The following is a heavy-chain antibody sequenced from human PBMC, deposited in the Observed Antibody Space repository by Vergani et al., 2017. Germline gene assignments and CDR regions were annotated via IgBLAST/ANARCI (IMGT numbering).Heavy chain of an antibody. CDR3: VKDAGSYENFFDS. V-gene: IGHV3-23*01. CDR1: GLTSSTFA. J-gene: IGHJ4*02. D-gene: IGHD1-26*01. CDR2: LTGGGGST. Sequence: EVQLLESGGSLNQPGGPVGPPCAAPGLTSSTFAMPWARQAPGKGLEWVSALTGGGGSTYYADSFKGRFIISRGNSRDTLYLQMNSLRPEDTATYYCVKDAGSYENFFDSWGQGTLVTVSS.